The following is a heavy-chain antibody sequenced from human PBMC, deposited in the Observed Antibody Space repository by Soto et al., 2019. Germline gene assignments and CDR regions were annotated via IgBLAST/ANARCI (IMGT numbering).Heavy chain of an antibody. V-gene: IGHV1-8*01. CDR3: ARRKERSGPNYFDY. CDR2: MNPYTGKA. CDR1: GYTFTTYD. D-gene: IGHD6-25*01. J-gene: IGHJ4*02. Sequence: QVQLVQSGAEVKKPGASVKVSCKASGYTFTTYDINWVRQAPGQGLEWMGWMNPYTGKAGYAQKFQGRVNMTRDNYISTAYMELSGLRSEDTAVYYCARRKERSGPNYFDYWGQGTLVTVSS.